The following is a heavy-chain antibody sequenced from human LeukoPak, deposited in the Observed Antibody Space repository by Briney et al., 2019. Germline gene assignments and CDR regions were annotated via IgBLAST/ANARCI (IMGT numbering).Heavy chain of an antibody. CDR3: AQKTPGTHPFDY. Sequence: GGSLRLSCAASGFTFSNYAMNWVRQAPGNGLEWVSACGTDGDTYYADSVRGRFSISRDNARNTVFLQMSSLRAEDTAVYYCAQKTPGTHPFDYWGQGTLVTVSS. V-gene: IGHV3-23*01. D-gene: IGHD6-13*01. J-gene: IGHJ4*02. CDR1: GFTFSNYA. CDR2: CGTDGDT.